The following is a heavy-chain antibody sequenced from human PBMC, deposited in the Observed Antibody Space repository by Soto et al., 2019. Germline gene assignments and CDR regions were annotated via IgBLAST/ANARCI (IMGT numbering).Heavy chain of an antibody. D-gene: IGHD3-22*01. J-gene: IGHJ4*02. CDR1: GFTISHYG. Sequence: HPVGSLRLSCAASGFTISHYGIHWVRQAPGKGLEWVAVTWSGGRGEYYADSVRGRFTIPRDNSKTTVHLQMNSLRVEDTAVYYCAKDDDTSSHYSLLDFRGQGTLVTVSS. CDR2: TWSGGRGE. CDR3: AKDDDTSSHYSLLDF. V-gene: IGHV3-33*06.